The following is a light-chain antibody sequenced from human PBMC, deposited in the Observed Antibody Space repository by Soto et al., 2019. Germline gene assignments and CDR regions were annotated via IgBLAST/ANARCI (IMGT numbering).Light chain of an antibody. CDR2: GNS. J-gene: IGLJ2*01. V-gene: IGLV1-40*01. CDR1: SSNIGAGYD. CDR3: QSYDSSLSDSYVV. Sequence: QLVLTQPPSVSGAPGQRVTISCTGSSSNIGAGYDVHWYQQLPGTAPKLLIYGNSNRPSGVPDRFSGSKSATSASLAITGLQAEDEADYYCQSYDSSLSDSYVVFGGGTKLTVL.